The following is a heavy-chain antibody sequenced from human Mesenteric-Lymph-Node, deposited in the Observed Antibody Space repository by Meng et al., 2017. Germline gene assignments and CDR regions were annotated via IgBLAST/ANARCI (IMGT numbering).Heavy chain of an antibody. CDR3: AHMGYGSGSWEFDI. CDR1: GFSLSTSGVG. V-gene: IGHV2-5*01. J-gene: IGHJ3*02. Sequence: SGSMLVKPTQTLTPTCTFAGFSLSTSGVGVGWIRQPPGKALEWLALIYWNDDKRYSPSLKSRLTITKDTSNNQVVLTMTNMDPVDTATYYCAHMGYGSGSWEFDIWGQGTMVTVSS. D-gene: IGHD3-10*01. CDR2: IYWNDDK.